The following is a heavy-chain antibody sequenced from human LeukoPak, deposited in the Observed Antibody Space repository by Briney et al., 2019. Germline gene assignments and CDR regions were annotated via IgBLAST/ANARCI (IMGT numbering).Heavy chain of an antibody. CDR2: IDSDGTDT. V-gene: IGHV3-74*01. J-gene: IGHJ4*02. CDR1: GFTFSSYW. D-gene: IGHD3-16*01. CDR3: ARPRAYDSRDLDY. Sequence: GGSLRLSCAASGFTFSSYWMHWVRQAPGKGLVWVSRIDSDGTDTAYADSVKGRFTISSDNAKSTLYLQMNSLRAEDTAVYYCARPRAYDSRDLDYWGQGALVTVSS.